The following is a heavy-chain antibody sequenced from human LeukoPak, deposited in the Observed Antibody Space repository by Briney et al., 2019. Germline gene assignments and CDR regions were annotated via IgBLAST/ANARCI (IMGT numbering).Heavy chain of an antibody. J-gene: IGHJ6*02. V-gene: IGHV4-59*01. Sequence: SETLSLTCIVSGGSISSYYWSWIRQPPGKGLEWIGYISYSGSANYNPSLKSRVTISVDTSKNQFSLRLSSVTAADTAVYYCARAQSGYSSSWYGLDVWGQGTTVTVSS. CDR2: ISYSGSA. CDR1: GGSISSYY. CDR3: ARAQSGYSSSWYGLDV. D-gene: IGHD6-13*01.